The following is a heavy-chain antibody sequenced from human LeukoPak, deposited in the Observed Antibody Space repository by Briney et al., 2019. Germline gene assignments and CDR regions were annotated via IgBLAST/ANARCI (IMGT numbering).Heavy chain of an antibody. CDR3: AKDSRYCSSTSCYDAFDI. D-gene: IGHD2-2*01. V-gene: IGHV3-23*01. CDR1: GFTFSSYA. Sequence: GGSLRLSCAASGFTFSSYAMSWVRQAPGKGLEWVSAISGSGGSTYYADSVKGRFTISRDNSKNTLYLQMNSLRAEDTAVYYCAKDSRYCSSTSCYDAFDIWGQGTMVTVSS. J-gene: IGHJ3*02. CDR2: ISGSGGST.